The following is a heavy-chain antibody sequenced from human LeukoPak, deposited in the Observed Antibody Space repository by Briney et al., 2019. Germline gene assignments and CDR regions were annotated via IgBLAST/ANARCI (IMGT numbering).Heavy chain of an antibody. J-gene: IGHJ3*02. Sequence: GESLKIACKGSGYSFTSYWIGWVRQMPGKGLEWMGIIYPGDSDTRYSPSFQGQVTISADKSISTAYLQWSSLKASDTAMYYCAGQDSYGHAFDAFDIWGQGTMVTVSS. CDR3: AGQDSYGHAFDAFDI. CDR1: GYSFTSYW. V-gene: IGHV5-51*01. CDR2: IYPGDSDT. D-gene: IGHD5-18*01.